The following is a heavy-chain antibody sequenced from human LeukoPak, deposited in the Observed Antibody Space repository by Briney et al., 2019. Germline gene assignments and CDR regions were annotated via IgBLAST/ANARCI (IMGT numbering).Heavy chain of an antibody. CDR3: ARDRSTSFYYYGMDV. CDR1: GFTFSSYS. Sequence: GGSLRLSCAASGFTFSSYSMNWVRQAPGKGLEWVSSISSSSSYIYYADSVKGRFTISRDNAKNSLYLQMNSLRAEDTAVYYCARDRSTSFYYYGMDVWGQGTTVTVSS. V-gene: IGHV3-21*01. D-gene: IGHD2-2*01. J-gene: IGHJ6*02. CDR2: ISSSSSYI.